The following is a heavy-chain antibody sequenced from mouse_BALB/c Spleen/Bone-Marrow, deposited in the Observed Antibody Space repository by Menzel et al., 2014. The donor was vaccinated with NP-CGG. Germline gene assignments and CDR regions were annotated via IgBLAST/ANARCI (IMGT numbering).Heavy chain of an antibody. CDR1: GLTFSSFG. J-gene: IGHJ4*01. D-gene: IGHD1-2*01. V-gene: IGHV5-17*02. CDR3: ARLTFPTATYYYAMDY. CDR2: ISSGSSTI. Sequence: EVQRVESGGGLVQPGGSRKLSCAASGLTFSSFGMHWVRQAPEKGLEWVAYISSGSSTIYYADTVKGRFTISRGNPKNTLFLQMTSLRSEDTAMYYCARLTFPTATYYYAMDYWGQGTSVTVSS.